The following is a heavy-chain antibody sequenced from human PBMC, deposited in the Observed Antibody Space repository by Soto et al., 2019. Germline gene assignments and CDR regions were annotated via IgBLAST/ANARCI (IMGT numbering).Heavy chain of an antibody. J-gene: IGHJ4*02. V-gene: IGHV1-18*01. CDR1: GYHFTAYG. D-gene: IGHD3-22*01. CDR3: ARELNTDSSAYYSFAY. CDR2: VSINNADT. Sequence: RASVKVSCKTSGYHFTAYGLAWLRQAPGQRPEWMGWVSINNADTNYAEKFQGRVTMTTDKSTTTTYMELRSLRSDDTAVYYCARELNTDSSAYYSFAYWGQGTPVTVSS.